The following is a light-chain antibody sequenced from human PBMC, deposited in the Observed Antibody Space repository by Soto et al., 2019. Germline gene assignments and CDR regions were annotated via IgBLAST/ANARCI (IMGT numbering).Light chain of an antibody. Sequence: EIVLTQFPASLSLSPGETATLSGRPVEGVATYLAWYQQKPGQAPRLLIYDASNRATAILARFSGSGSGTDFTLTISSLEPEDSALYFCLQRSHWLTFGGGTKVEIK. CDR1: EGVATY. CDR3: LQRSHWLT. CDR2: DAS. J-gene: IGKJ4*01. V-gene: IGKV3-11*01.